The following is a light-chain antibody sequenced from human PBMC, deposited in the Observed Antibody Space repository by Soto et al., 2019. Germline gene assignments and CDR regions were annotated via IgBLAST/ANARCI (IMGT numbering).Light chain of an antibody. V-gene: IGKV3-20*01. Sequence: EIVLTQSPGTLSLSPGERATPSCRASQSVSSSYLAWYQQKPGQAPRLLIYGASSRATGIPDRFSGSGSGTDFTLTISRLEPEDFAVYYCQHQGTFGQGTKVDIK. CDR3: QHQGT. J-gene: IGKJ1*01. CDR2: GAS. CDR1: QSVSSSY.